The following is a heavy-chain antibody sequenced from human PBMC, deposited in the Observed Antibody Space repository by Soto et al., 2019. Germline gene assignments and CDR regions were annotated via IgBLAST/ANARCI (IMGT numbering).Heavy chain of an antibody. D-gene: IGHD3-10*01. CDR3: VRDRGYPDSFDI. V-gene: IGHV3-11*04. J-gene: IGHJ3*02. CDR2: ISKDSGRAT. Sequence: PGGSLGLSCAASGFSFRDWFMRWIRQAPGKGLEWISYISKDSGRATRYADSVRGRFTISRDNAKNTLYLQMNSLRVEDTAVYYCVRDRGYPDSFDIWGPGTLVTVSS. CDR1: GFSFRDWF.